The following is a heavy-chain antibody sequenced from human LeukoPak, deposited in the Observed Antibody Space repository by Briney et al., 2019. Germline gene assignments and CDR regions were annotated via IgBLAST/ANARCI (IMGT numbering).Heavy chain of an antibody. CDR1: GYTFTEYF. V-gene: IGHV1-2*02. CDR2: INPNRRVT. D-gene: IGHD1-26*01. CDR3: ARVEFVGSRVDPDP. Sequence: AAVRVSCKPCGYTFTEYFIHWLRQAPGQGPEWMAWINPNRRVTSSAQKFQGRVSLTRDTSISTAYMELSSLRSDDTAIYYCARVEFVGSRVDPDPW. J-gene: IGHJ5*02.